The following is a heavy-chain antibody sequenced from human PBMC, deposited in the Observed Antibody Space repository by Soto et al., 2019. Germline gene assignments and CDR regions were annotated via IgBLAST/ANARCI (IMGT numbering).Heavy chain of an antibody. CDR1: GFSLSTSGVG. CDR2: IYWDDDK. J-gene: IGHJ4*02. D-gene: IGHD3-16*01. CDR3: ARSTYYDYIWGRNFDY. Sequence: SGPTLVKPTQTLTLTCTFSGFSLSTSGVGVGWIRQPPGKALEWLALIYWDDDKRYSPSLKSRLTITKDTSKNQVVLTMTNMDPVDTATYYCARSTYYDYIWGRNFDYWGQGTLVTVSS. V-gene: IGHV2-5*02.